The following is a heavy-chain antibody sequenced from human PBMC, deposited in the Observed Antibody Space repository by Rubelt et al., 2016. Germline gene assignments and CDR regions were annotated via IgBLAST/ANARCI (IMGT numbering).Heavy chain of an antibody. Sequence: TLSLTCTVSGGSISSHYWSWIRQPPGKGLEWIGYSSYSGSTNYNPSLKSRVILSVDTSKNQFSLKLNSVTAADTAVYYCARLTGPYCGTTTCYGYYIDYWGQGTLVTVSS. J-gene: IGHJ4*02. CDR2: SSYSGST. CDR3: ARLTGPYCGTTTCYGYYIDY. V-gene: IGHV4-59*11. CDR1: GGSISSHY. D-gene: IGHD2-2*01.